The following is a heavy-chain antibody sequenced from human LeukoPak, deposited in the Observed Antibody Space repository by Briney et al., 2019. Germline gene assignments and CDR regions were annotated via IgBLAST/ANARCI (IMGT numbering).Heavy chain of an antibody. D-gene: IGHD3-10*01. CDR2: IYNSGST. CDR3: ARDRELGY. V-gene: IGHV4-59*01. J-gene: IGHJ4*02. Sequence: SETLSLTCAVSGDSISVYYWSCIRQPPGKGREWVGYIYNSGSTNYNPSLKSPLTISVDTSKNQFSLKLSSVTAADTAVYYCARDRELGYWGQGTLVTVSS. CDR1: GDSISVYY.